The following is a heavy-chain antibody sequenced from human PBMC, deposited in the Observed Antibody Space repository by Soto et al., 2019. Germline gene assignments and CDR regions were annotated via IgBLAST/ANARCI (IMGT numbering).Heavy chain of an antibody. CDR1: GYTFASYA. CDR2: ISAYNDNT. V-gene: IGHV1-18*01. CDR3: ARDPPPPDY. J-gene: IGHJ4*02. Sequence: ASVKVSCKASGYTFASYAISWMRQAPGQGLEWMGWISAYNDNTNYAQKLQSRVTMTTDTSKSTANMKQRNMRTDDTAVYYCARDPPPPDYWGQGTLVTVSS.